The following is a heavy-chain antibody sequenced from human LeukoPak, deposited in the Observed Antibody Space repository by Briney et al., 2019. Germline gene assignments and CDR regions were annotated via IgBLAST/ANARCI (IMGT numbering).Heavy chain of an antibody. D-gene: IGHD3-10*01. CDR2: ISSSSTYI. CDR3: ARAEGSGSSFDY. J-gene: IGHJ4*02. Sequence: SGGSLRLSCAASGFPFRSFSMNWVRQAPGKGLEWVSSISSSSTYIYYADSVKGRFTISRDNAKNSLYLQMNSLRVEDTAVYCCARAEGSGSSFDYWGQGTLVTVSS. V-gene: IGHV3-21*01. CDR1: GFPFRSFS.